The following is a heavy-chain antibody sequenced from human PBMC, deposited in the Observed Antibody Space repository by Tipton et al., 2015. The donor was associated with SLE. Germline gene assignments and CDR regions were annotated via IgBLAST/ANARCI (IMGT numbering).Heavy chain of an antibody. CDR1: GGSISSYY. J-gene: IGHJ3*02. CDR3: ARHVPTSITMVVRMAFDI. V-gene: IGHV4-59*08. Sequence: TLSLTCTVSGGSISSYYWTWIRQPPGKGLEWIGYVYYSGSTNYNPSLKSRVSISVDTSKNRFSLRLTSVTAADTAVYYCARHVPTSITMVVRMAFDIWGQGTMVTVSS. CDR2: VYYSGST. D-gene: IGHD3-22*01.